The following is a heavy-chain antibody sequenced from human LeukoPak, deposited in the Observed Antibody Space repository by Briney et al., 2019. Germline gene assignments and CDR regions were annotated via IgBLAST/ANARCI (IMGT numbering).Heavy chain of an antibody. CDR1: GVSISSYY. D-gene: IGHD5-18*01. Sequence: SETLSLTCTVSGVSISSYYWTWLRQSAGKGLEWIGRIYRSGSTYYKPSLKSRVSMSVDTSKNQFSLKLSSVTAADTAVYYCARGRYSYGPQNYDYMDVWGKGTTVTISS. CDR2: IYRSGST. J-gene: IGHJ6*03. CDR3: ARGRYSYGPQNYDYMDV. V-gene: IGHV4-4*07.